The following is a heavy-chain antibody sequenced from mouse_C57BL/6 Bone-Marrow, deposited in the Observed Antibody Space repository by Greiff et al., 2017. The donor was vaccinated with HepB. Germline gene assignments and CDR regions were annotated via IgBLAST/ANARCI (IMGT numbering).Heavy chain of an antibody. CDR3: ARERITTVVPYWYFDV. J-gene: IGHJ1*03. D-gene: IGHD1-1*01. Sequence: EVKLMESGPGLVKPSQTVFLTCTVTGISITTGNYRWSWIRQFPGNKLEWIGYIYYSGTITYNPSLTSRTTITRDTPKNQFSLEMNSLTAEDTATYYCARERITTVVPYWYFDVWGTGTTVTGSS. CDR1: GISITTGNYR. CDR2: IYYSGTI. V-gene: IGHV3-5*01.